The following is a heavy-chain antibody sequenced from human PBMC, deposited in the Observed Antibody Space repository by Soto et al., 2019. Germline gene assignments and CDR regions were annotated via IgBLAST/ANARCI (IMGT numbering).Heavy chain of an antibody. Sequence: SETLSLTCTVSGGSINSYYWSWIRQPPGKGLEWIGNIYYSGSTSYNPSLKSRVTISVDTSKNQFSLKLSSVTAADTAVYYCAVGGYCTNGVCYAFDYWGQGTLVTVSS. V-gene: IGHV4-59*12. CDR1: GGSINSYY. J-gene: IGHJ4*02. CDR2: IYYSGST. D-gene: IGHD2-8*01. CDR3: AVGGYCTNGVCYAFDY.